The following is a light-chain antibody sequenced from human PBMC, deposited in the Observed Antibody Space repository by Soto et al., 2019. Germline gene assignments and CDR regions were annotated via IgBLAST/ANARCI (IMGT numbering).Light chain of an antibody. CDR1: ETVRSN. V-gene: IGKV3-11*01. Sequence: VMTQSPDNLSVSPGERATLSCRASETVRSNLAWYQQKPVQSPRLLIYDTSKRSTGIPARFSGSGSGTDFTLTISSLEPEDFAVYYCQQRTNWRITFGQGTRLEIK. CDR3: QQRTNWRIT. J-gene: IGKJ5*01. CDR2: DTS.